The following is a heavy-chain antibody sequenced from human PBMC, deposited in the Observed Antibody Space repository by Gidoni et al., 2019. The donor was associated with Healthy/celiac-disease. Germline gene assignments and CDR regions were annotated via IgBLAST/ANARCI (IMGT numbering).Heavy chain of an antibody. CDR3: ARDQWCGELEDGMDV. CDR1: GYTFTSYG. Sequence: QVQLVQSGAEVKKPGASVQVSCKASGYTFTSYGISWVRQAPGQGLEWMGWISAYNGNTNYAQKLQGRVTMTTDTSTSTAYMELRSLRADDTAVYYCARDQWCGELEDGMDVWGQGTTVTVSS. V-gene: IGHV1-18*01. J-gene: IGHJ6*02. D-gene: IGHD3-10*01. CDR2: ISAYNGNT.